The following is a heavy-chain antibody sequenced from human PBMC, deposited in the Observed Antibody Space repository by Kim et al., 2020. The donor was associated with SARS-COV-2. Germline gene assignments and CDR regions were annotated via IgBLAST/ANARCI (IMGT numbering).Heavy chain of an antibody. CDR3: ARDKASSNDF. Sequence: GGSLRLSCAASGFTFSSYEMNWVPQAPGKGLEWVSYISSSATTMYYADSVKGRFTISRDNGNNSLYLHMNSLRVEDTAVYYCARDKASSNDFWGQGTLVTVSS. CDR1: GFTFSSYE. J-gene: IGHJ4*02. V-gene: IGHV3-48*03. D-gene: IGHD6-6*01. CDR2: ISSSATTM.